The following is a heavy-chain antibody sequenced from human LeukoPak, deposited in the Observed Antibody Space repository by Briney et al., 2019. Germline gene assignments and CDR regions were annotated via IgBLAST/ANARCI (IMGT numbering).Heavy chain of an antibody. CDR2: IFPAPSAP. CDR3: GMSGDRVPLQDDVFDV. V-gene: IGHV5-51*01. CDR1: GYIFTSYC. D-gene: IGHD1-26*01. J-gene: IGHJ3*01. Sequence: GASLQIRCEVSGYIFTSYCIGWGRRLPGKGGEGMGIIFPAPSAPTYTPPFQGQFTISVDKSINTAYLQWSSLQASDAAMYYCGMSGDRVPLQDDVFDVWGQGTMVTVST.